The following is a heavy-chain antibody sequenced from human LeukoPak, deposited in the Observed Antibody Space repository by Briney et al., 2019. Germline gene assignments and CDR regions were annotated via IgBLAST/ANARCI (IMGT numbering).Heavy chain of an antibody. J-gene: IGHJ3*02. CDR2: ITPILGTA. D-gene: IGHD7-27*01. CDR3: ARDRISYATGEPDI. Sequence: SVKVSCKASGGTFSTYAISWVRQAPGQGLEWMGGITPILGTANYAQKFQGRVTINADQSTSTAYMGLSSLRSEDTAVYYCARDRISYATGEPDIWGQGTMVTVSS. CDR1: GGTFSTYA. V-gene: IGHV1-69*10.